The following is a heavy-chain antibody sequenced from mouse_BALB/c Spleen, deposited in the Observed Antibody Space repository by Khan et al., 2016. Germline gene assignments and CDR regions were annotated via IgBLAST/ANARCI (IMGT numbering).Heavy chain of an antibody. CDR1: GYTFTAYY. CDR2: IFPGSGST. V-gene: IGHV1-77*01. J-gene: IGHJ4*01. D-gene: IGHD1-2*01. CDR3: ARSYHGYFAMDY. Sequence: QVQLQQSGTELPRPGASVKLSCKASGYTFTAYYLHRVKQRTGQGLEWIGEIFPGSGSTYYNEKFKGNASLTADTSASTAYMQLSSLTSEDSAVYFGARSYHGYFAMDYWGHGALVTVSS.